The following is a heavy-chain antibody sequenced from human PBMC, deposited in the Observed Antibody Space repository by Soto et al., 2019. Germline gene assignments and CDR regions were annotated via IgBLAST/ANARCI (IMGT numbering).Heavy chain of an antibody. J-gene: IGHJ4*02. CDR1: GFSLSTSGVG. V-gene: IGHV2-5*01. CDR2: IYWNDDK. Sequence: QITLKESGPTLVKPTQTLTLTCTFSGFSLSTSGVGVGWIRQPPGKALEWLALIYWNDDKRYSPSLKSRLTITKDTSKNQVVLTMTNMDPVDTATYYCAHSLYYYDSSGWNSYYFDYWGQGTLVTVSS. CDR3: AHSLYYYDSSGWNSYYFDY. D-gene: IGHD3-22*01.